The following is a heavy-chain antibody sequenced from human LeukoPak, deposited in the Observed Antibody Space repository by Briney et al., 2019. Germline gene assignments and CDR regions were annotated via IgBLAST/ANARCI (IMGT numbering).Heavy chain of an antibody. CDR3: ATDYDYVWGFDY. V-gene: IGHV1-69*01. J-gene: IGHJ4*02. D-gene: IGHD3-16*01. CDR1: GGTFSSYA. Sequence: GSSVKVSCKASGGTFSSYAISWVRQAPGQGLEWMGGIIPIFGTANYAQKFQGRVTITADESTSTAYMELSSLRSEDTAVYYCATDYDYVWGFDYWGQGTLVTVSS. CDR2: IIPIFGTA.